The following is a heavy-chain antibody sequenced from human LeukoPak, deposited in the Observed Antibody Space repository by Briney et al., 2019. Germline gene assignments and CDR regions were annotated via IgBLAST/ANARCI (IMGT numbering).Heavy chain of an antibody. D-gene: IGHD3-3*01. CDR3: ARTSPATIFGVVNLFDY. V-gene: IGHV4-4*02. Sequence: SETLSLTCAVSGGSISSSNWWSWVRQPPGKGLEWIGEIYHSGSTNYNPSLKSRVTISVDKSKNQFSLKLSSVTAADTAVYYCARTSPATIFGVVNLFDYWGQGTLVTVSS. J-gene: IGHJ4*02. CDR2: IYHSGST. CDR1: GGSISSSNW.